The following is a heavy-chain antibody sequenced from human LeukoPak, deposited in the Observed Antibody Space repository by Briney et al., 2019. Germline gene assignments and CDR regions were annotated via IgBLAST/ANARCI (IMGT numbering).Heavy chain of an antibody. D-gene: IGHD5-24*01. CDR2: ISSSSSYI. J-gene: IGHJ6*02. CDR1: GFTFSSYS. V-gene: IGHV3-21*01. CDR3: ARANREMVYYYYGMDV. Sequence: GGSLRLSCAASGFTFSSYSMNWVRQAPGKGLEWVSSISSSSSYIYYADSVKGRFTISRDNAKNSLYLQMNSLRAEDTAVYYCARANREMVYYYYGMDVWGQGTTVTVSS.